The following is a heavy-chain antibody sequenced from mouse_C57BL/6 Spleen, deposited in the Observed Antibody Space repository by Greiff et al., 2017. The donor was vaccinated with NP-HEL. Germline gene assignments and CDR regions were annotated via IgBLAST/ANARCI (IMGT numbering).Heavy chain of an antibody. V-gene: IGHV1-9*01. CDR1: GYTFTGYW. J-gene: IGHJ3*01. Sequence: VQLQQSGAELMKPGASVKLSCKATGYTFTGYWIEWVKQRPGHGLEWIGEILPGSGSTNYNEKVKGKVTFTADTSSNTAYMKLSSLTTEDSASKYWARVGYDYDGGWFAYWGQGTLVTVSA. CDR2: ILPGSGST. D-gene: IGHD2-4*01. CDR3: ARVGYDYDGGWFAY.